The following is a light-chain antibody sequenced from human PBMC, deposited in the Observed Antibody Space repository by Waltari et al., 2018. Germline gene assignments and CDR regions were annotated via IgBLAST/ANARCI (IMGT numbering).Light chain of an antibody. J-gene: IGLJ3*02. CDR1: SSNIGANFD. Sequence: QSVLTQPPSVSGAPGQRVTISCTRSSSNIGANFDIHWYQQLPGTAPKLLIYGNSNRPSGVPDRVSGSKSGTSASLAITGLQAEDEADYYCQSYDSSLSWVFGGGTKLTVL. CDR2: GNS. CDR3: QSYDSSLSWV. V-gene: IGLV1-40*01.